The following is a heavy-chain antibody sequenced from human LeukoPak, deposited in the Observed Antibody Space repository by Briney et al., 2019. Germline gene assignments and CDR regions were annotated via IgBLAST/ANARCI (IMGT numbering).Heavy chain of an antibody. J-gene: IGHJ4*02. CDR2: IIPIVGTT. CDR3: ARDSMVRGVITIIDY. Sequence: VASVTVSCKASGGTFSSYAFSWVRQAPGQGLEWMGGIIPIVGTTNYAQMFQGRVTMTTDTSTSTAYMELRSLRSDDTAVYYCARDSMVRGVITIIDYWGQGTLVTVSS. D-gene: IGHD3-10*01. CDR1: GGTFSSYA. V-gene: IGHV1-69*05.